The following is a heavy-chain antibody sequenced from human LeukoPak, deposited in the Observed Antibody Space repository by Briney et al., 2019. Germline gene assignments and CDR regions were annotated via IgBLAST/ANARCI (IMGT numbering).Heavy chain of an antibody. CDR2: IYHSGST. CDR1: GGSISSSNW. D-gene: IGHD4-17*01. CDR3: ARDRRNYWKTTVTSYYYYGMDV. V-gene: IGHV4-4*02. J-gene: IGHJ6*02. Sequence: PSETLSLTCAVSGGSISSSNWWSWVRQPPGKGLEWIGEIYHSGSTNYNPSLKSRVTISVDKSKNQFSLKLSSVTAADTAVYYCARDRRNYWKTTVTSYYYYGMDVWGQGTTVTVSS.